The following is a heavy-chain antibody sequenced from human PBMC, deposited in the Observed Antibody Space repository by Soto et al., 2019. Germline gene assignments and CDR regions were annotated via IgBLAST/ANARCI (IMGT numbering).Heavy chain of an antibody. CDR3: AKGRGAVAGTFDY. Sequence: EVQLVESGGGLVQPGRSLRLSCAASGFTFDDYAMHWVRQAPGKGLEWVSRISWNSGTIGYEDSVKGRFTISRDNAKNSLYLQMNRLRTEDTALYYCAKGRGAVAGTFDYWGQGTLVTVSS. D-gene: IGHD6-19*01. CDR2: ISWNSGTI. CDR1: GFTFDDYA. V-gene: IGHV3-9*01. J-gene: IGHJ4*02.